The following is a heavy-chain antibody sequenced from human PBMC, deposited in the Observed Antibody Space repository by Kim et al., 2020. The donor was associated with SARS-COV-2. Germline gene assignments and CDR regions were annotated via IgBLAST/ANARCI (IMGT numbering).Heavy chain of an antibody. CDR3: ARDHPYGDYIAFDI. V-gene: IGHV4-59*01. Sequence: SETLSLICTVYGDSINYYYWTWIRQPPGKGLEWIGYFYYSGSNKYNPSLESRVTISVDTSKNHFSLTLRSVTSADTAMYYCARDHPYGDYIAFDIWGQGTMVTVSS. J-gene: IGHJ3*02. CDR1: GDSINYYY. CDR2: FYYSGSN. D-gene: IGHD4-17*01.